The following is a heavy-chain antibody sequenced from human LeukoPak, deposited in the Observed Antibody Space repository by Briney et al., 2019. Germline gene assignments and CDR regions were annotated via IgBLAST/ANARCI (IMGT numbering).Heavy chain of an antibody. D-gene: IGHD3-9*01. CDR1: GFTFSSYG. V-gene: IGHV3-30*03. CDR3: AARQTVRYFDWLLYPEDAFDI. CDR2: ISYDGSNK. Sequence: GRSLRLSCAASGFTFSSYGMHWVRQAPGKGLEWVAVISYDGSNKYYADSVKGRFTISRDNSKNTLYLQMNSLRAEDTAVYYCAARQTVRYFDWLLYPEDAFDIWGQGTMVTGSS. J-gene: IGHJ3*02.